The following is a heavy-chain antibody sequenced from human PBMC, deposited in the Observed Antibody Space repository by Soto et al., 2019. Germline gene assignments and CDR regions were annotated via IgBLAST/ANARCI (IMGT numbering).Heavy chain of an antibody. J-gene: IGHJ3*02. CDR3: AHFISGRAFDI. V-gene: IGHV4-30-2*01. Sequence: PSETLSLTCAVSGRSISSGSDFWSWIRQQPGKELEWIGYIYHSGSTYYNPSLKSRVSISLDRSKNQFSLKLSSVIAAVTAVYYCAHFISGRAFDIWGQGTMVTVSS. CDR1: GRSISSGSDF. CDR2: IYHSGST. D-gene: IGHD6-19*01.